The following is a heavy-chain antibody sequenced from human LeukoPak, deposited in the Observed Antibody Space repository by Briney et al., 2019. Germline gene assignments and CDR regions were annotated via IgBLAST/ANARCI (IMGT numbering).Heavy chain of an antibody. D-gene: IGHD2-15*01. CDR2: IIPIFGTA. Sequence: SVKVSCKASGGTFSSYAINWVRQAPGQGLEWMGGIIPIFGTANYAQKFQGRVTITADESTSTAYMELSSLRSEDTAVYYCASQLNSVVAAFEYFQHWGQGTLVTVSS. CDR3: ASQLNSVVAAFEYFQH. V-gene: IGHV1-69*13. J-gene: IGHJ1*01. CDR1: GGTFSSYA.